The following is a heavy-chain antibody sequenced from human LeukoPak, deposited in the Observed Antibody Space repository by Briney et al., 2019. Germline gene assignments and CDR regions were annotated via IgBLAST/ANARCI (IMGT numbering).Heavy chain of an antibody. Sequence: GGSLRLSCAASGFGFGNYAMHWVRQAPGKGLEWVSYISSSGSTIYYADSVKGRFTISRDNAKNSLYLQMNSLRAEDTAVYYCARELALYFDYWGQGTLVTVSS. D-gene: IGHD1-1*01. J-gene: IGHJ4*02. CDR3: ARELALYFDY. CDR1: GFGFGNYA. CDR2: ISSSGSTI. V-gene: IGHV3-48*03.